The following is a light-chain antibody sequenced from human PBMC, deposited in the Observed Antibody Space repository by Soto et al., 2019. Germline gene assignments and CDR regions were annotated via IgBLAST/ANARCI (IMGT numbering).Light chain of an antibody. V-gene: IGKV3-20*01. J-gene: IGKJ2*01. CDR2: GAS. Sequence: DIELTEAPGPLSLSPGERATLSCRASQSVSSSYLAWYQQKPGQAPRVLIHGASSRATGIPDRFSGSGSGTDFTLTISRLEPEDFAVYFCQQYGNPPPNAFGQGTKVDIK. CDR3: QQYGNPPPNA. CDR1: QSVSSSY.